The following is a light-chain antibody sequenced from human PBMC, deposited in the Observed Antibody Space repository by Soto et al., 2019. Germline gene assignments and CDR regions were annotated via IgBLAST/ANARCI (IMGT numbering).Light chain of an antibody. CDR3: QQYNNLWQ. CDR1: QSVSSS. V-gene: IGKV3-15*01. CDR2: GAS. J-gene: IGKJ1*01. Sequence: EIVMTQSPATLSVSPGERATLSCRASQSVSSSLAWYQQKPGQAPRLLIYGASTRATGIPARFSGSGSGTEFTLNISSLQSEDFAVYYCQQYNNLWQFGQGTKVEIK.